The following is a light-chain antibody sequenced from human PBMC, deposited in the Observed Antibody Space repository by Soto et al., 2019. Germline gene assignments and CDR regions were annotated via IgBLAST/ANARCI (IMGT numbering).Light chain of an antibody. CDR1: QSVSSNY. CDR2: DAS. V-gene: IGKV3-20*01. CDR3: QQYGSSAPIT. J-gene: IGKJ5*01. Sequence: EIVLTQSPGTLSLSPGERATLSCRASQSVSSNYLAWYQQKPGQAPSLLIYDASSRATGIPDRFSGSGSGTDFTLTISRLEPEDFAMYYCQQYGSSAPITFGQGTRREIE.